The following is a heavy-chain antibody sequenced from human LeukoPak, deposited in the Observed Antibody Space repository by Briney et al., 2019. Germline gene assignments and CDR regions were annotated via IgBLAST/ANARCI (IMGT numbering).Heavy chain of an antibody. Sequence: PGGSLRLSCAASGFTFSSYWMHWVRQAPGKGLVWVSRINSDGSSTSYADSVKGRFTISRDNAKNTLYLQRNSLRAEDTAVYYCARDSYSSGAHFDYWGQGTLVTVSS. D-gene: IGHD6-19*01. CDR1: GFTFSSYW. CDR2: INSDGSST. CDR3: ARDSYSSGAHFDY. J-gene: IGHJ4*02. V-gene: IGHV3-74*01.